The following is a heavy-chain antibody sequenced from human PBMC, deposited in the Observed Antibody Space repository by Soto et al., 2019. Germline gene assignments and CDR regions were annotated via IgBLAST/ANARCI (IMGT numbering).Heavy chain of an antibody. J-gene: IGHJ4*02. Sequence: QVQLVQSGAEVKKPGASVKVSCKTSGYTFTNFGLSWVRQAPGQGLEWMGWISAYNGNTNYAQNFQGRVTMTTDTSTSTAYMALRRARSDDTAAYYRARGGTPIDYWGQGTLVPVSS. V-gene: IGHV1-18*01. CDR3: ARGGTPIDY. CDR2: ISAYNGNT. D-gene: IGHD3-16*01. CDR1: GYTFTNFG.